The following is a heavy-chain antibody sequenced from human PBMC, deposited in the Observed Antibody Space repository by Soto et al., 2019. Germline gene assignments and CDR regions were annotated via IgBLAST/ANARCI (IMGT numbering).Heavy chain of an antibody. V-gene: IGHV3-66*01. D-gene: IGHD3-16*01. J-gene: IGHJ5*02. CDR3: AKDFGYNWFDP. CDR1: GFTVSSSY. CDR2: VYDDGRT. Sequence: PGGSLRLSCAALGFTVSSSYMNWLRQAPGKGLEWVSVVYDDGRTYYADSVKGRFTISRDNSKNTLYLQMNSLRAEDTAVYYCAKDFGYNWFDPWGQGTLVTVSS.